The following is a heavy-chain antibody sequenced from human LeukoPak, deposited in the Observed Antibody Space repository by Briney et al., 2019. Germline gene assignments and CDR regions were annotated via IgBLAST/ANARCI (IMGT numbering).Heavy chain of an antibody. Sequence: PGGSLRLSCAASGFTFSSYWMSWVRQAPGKGLEWVANIKEDGSEKYYVDSVKGRLTISRDTAKSSLYLQMNSLRAEDTATYYCAKDGTTETTNYYYAMDVWGQGTTVTVSS. CDR2: IKEDGSEK. D-gene: IGHD4-17*01. V-gene: IGHV3-7*01. J-gene: IGHJ6*02. CDR3: AKDGTTETTNYYYAMDV. CDR1: GFTFSSYW.